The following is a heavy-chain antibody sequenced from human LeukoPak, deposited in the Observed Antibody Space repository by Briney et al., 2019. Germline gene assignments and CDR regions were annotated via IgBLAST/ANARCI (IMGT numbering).Heavy chain of an antibody. CDR2: IIPIFGTA. V-gene: IGHV1-69*05. CDR3: ARTYYYDSSGYLGLFY. Sequence: SVKVSCKASGGTFSSYAISWVRQAPGQGLEWMGGIIPIFGTANYAQKFQGRVTITTDEFTSTAYMELSSLRSEDTAVYYCARTYYYDSSGYLGLFYWGQGTLVTVSS. D-gene: IGHD3-22*01. CDR1: GGTFSSYA. J-gene: IGHJ4*02.